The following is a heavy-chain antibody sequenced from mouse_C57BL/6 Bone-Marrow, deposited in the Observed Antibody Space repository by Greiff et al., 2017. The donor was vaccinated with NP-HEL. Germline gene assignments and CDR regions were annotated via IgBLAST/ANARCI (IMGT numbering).Heavy chain of an antibody. J-gene: IGHJ2*01. V-gene: IGHV5-2*01. Sequence: VQLQQSGGGLVQPGESLKLSCESNEYEFPSHDMSWVRKTPEKRLELVAAINSDGGSTYYPDTMERRFIISRDNTKKTLYLQMSSLRSEDTALYYCARRMITTGYYFDYWGQGTTLTVSS. CDR3: ARRMITTGYYFDY. CDR1: EYEFPSHD. D-gene: IGHD2-4*01. CDR2: INSDGGST.